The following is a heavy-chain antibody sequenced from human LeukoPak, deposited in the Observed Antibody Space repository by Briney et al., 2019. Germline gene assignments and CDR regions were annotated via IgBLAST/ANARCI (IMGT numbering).Heavy chain of an antibody. V-gene: IGHV3-21*01. Sequence: KSGGSLRLSCAASGFIFSRYRMIWVRQAPGKGLGWVSCISDSSAYIYYADSVKGRFTISRDNARNSLYLQMNSLGAEDTALYYCARDSGLGGHPSDYWGQGTLVTVSS. CDR3: ARDSGLGGHPSDY. CDR2: ISDSSAYI. J-gene: IGHJ4*02. CDR1: GFIFSRYR. D-gene: IGHD2-15*01.